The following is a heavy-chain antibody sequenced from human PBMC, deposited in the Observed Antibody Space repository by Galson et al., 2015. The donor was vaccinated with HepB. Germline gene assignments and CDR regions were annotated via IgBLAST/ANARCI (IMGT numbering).Heavy chain of an antibody. J-gene: IGHJ4*02. CDR3: ARALVVSGYYYYFDY. D-gene: IGHD3-22*01. CDR2: ISSSSSYI. CDR1: GFTFSSYN. V-gene: IGHV3-21*01. Sequence: SLRLSCAASGFTFSSYNMDWVRQAPGKGLEWVSSISSSSSYIYYADSVKGRFTISRDNAKNSLYLQMNSLRAEDTAVYYCARALVVSGYYYYFDYWGQGTLVTVSS.